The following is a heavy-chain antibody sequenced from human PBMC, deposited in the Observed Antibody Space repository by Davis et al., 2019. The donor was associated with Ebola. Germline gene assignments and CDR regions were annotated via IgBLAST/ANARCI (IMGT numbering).Heavy chain of an antibody. J-gene: IGHJ4*02. CDR2: IGGPVDAP. D-gene: IGHD3-9*01. V-gene: IGHV3-23*01. Sequence: GGSLRLSCAASGFTFSSDAMSWVRHAPGKGLEWVSTIGGPVDAPFYADSVKGRFTISRDNSKNTLYLQMNSLRAEDTAVYYCAKDRYFDWLWDYWGQGTLVTVSS. CDR3: AKDRYFDWLWDY. CDR1: GFTFSSDA.